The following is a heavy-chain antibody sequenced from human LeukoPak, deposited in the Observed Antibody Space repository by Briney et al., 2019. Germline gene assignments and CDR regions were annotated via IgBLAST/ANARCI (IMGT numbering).Heavy chain of an antibody. V-gene: IGHV3-74*01. CDR3: VRHNYGYDY. Sequence: GGSLRLSCAASGFDFSRNWMHWVGKFPGKEVVWVSHSHNDGNSVSYADSVKGRFTVSRDNAKNTLYLQMNRLRAEDTAVYYCVRHNYGYDYWGQGTQVTVSS. D-gene: IGHD3-10*01. CDR2: SHNDGNSV. J-gene: IGHJ4*02. CDR1: GFDFSRNW.